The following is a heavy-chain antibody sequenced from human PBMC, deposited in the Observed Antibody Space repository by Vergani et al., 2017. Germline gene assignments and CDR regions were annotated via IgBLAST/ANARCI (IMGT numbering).Heavy chain of an antibody. CDR3: ARGRYCSSTSCRSPFDY. Sequence: EVQLLESGGGLIQPGGSLRLSCAASGFTVSSNYMSWVRQAPGKGLEWVSVIYSGGSTYYADSVKGRFTISRDNSKNTLYLQMNSLRAEDTAVYYCARGRYCSSTSCRSPFDYWGQGTLVTVSS. J-gene: IGHJ4*02. V-gene: IGHV3-53*01. CDR2: IYSGGST. CDR1: GFTVSSNY. D-gene: IGHD2-2*01.